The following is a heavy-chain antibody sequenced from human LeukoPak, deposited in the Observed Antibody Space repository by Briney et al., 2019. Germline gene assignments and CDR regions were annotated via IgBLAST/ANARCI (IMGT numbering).Heavy chain of an antibody. J-gene: IGHJ4*02. Sequence: GGSLRLSCAASGFTFSSYSMNWVRQAPGKGLEWVSYISSSSSTIYYADSVKGRFTISRDNAKNSLYLQMNSLRAEDTAVYYCAGGSGWLIEVYWGQGSLVTVSS. CDR2: ISSSSSTI. D-gene: IGHD6-19*01. CDR1: GFTFSSYS. CDR3: AGGSGWLIEVY. V-gene: IGHV3-48*01.